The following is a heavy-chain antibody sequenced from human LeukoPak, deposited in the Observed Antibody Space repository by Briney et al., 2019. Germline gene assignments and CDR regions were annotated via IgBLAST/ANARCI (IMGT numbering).Heavy chain of an antibody. J-gene: IGHJ4*02. CDR2: IYYSGST. Sequence: SETLSLTCTVSGGSISSYYWSWIRQPPGKGLEWVGYIYYSGSTNYNPSLASRVTMSVVTSKNQFSLNLSSVTAADTAVYYCARGPAGEFDYWGQGTLVTVSS. CDR1: GGSISSYY. V-gene: IGHV4-59*01. CDR3: ARGPAGEFDY.